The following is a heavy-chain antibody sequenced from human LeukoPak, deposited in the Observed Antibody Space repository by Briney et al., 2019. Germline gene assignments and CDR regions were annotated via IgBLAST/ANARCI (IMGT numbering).Heavy chain of an antibody. CDR2: ISGSGGRS. CDR3: AKDSGSGTYFDY. D-gene: IGHD1-26*01. CDR1: GFTFTSYD. J-gene: IGHJ4*02. V-gene: IGHV3-23*01. Sequence: GGSLRLSCAASGFTFTSYDMSWVRQAPGKGLEWVSAISGSGGRSYYADSVKGRFTISRDNSKNTLYLQMNSLRAEDTAVYYCAKDSGSGTYFDYWGQGTLVTVSS.